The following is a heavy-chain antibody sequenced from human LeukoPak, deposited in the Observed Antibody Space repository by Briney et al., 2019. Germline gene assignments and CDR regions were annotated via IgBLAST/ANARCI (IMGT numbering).Heavy chain of an antibody. V-gene: IGHV4-59*08. CDR3: ARHAVAGTFGRSYYYYGMDV. J-gene: IGHJ6*02. Sequence: SETLSLTCTVSGGSISSHYWSWIRQPPGKGLEWIGYIYYSGSTNYNPSLKSRVTISVDTSKNQFSLKLSSVTAADTAVYYCARHAVAGTFGRSYYYYGMDVWGQGTTVTVSS. CDR2: IYYSGST. CDR1: GGSISSHY. D-gene: IGHD6-19*01.